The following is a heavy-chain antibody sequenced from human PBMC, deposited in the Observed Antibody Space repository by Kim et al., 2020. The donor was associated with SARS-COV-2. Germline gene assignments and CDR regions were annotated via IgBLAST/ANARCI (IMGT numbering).Heavy chain of an antibody. CDR2: IKQDGSVI. J-gene: IGHJ4*02. D-gene: IGHD6-13*01. Sequence: GGSLRLSCGASGFTFSSYWMSWVRQAPGKGLEWVANIKQDGSVIHYVDSVRGRSTVSRDNAKNSLYLQMSSLRAEDSAVYYCARAVLYSSTWHCDYWGQGTLVTVSS. CDR1: GFTFSSYW. V-gene: IGHV3-7*01. CDR3: ARAVLYSSTWHCDY.